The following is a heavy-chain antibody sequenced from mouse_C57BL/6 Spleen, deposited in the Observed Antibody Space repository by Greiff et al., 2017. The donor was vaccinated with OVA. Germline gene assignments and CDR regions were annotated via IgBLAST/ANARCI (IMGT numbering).Heavy chain of an antibody. CDR3: ASLLVDY. CDR1: GYTFTSYW. J-gene: IGHJ2*01. D-gene: IGHD2-10*01. CDR2: IDPSDSYT. Sequence: QVQLQQPGAELVKPGASVKLSCKASGYTFTSYWMQWVKQRPGQGLEWIGEIDPSDSYTNYNQKFKGKATLTVDTSSSTAYMQLSSLTSEDSAVYYCASLLVDYWGQGTTLTVSS. V-gene: IGHV1-50*01.